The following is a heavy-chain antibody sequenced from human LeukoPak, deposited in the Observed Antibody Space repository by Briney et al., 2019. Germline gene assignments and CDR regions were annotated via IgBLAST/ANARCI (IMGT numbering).Heavy chain of an antibody. CDR2: IYYSGST. CDR3: ARLYYYDSSGLDY. Sequence: SSETLSLTCTVSGGSISSGDYYWSWIRQLPGKGLEWIGYIYYSGSTYYNPSLKSRVTISVDTSKNQFSLKLSSVTAADTAVYYCARLYYYDSSGLDYWGQGTLVTVSS. CDR1: GGSISSGDYY. V-gene: IGHV4-30-4*08. D-gene: IGHD3-22*01. J-gene: IGHJ4*02.